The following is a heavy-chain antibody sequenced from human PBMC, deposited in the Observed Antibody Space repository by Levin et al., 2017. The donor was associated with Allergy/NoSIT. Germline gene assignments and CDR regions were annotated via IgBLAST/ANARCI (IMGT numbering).Heavy chain of an antibody. CDR2: VSYDGSGASE. V-gene: IGHV3-30-3*01. D-gene: IGHD1-26*01. CDR3: ARVMWESRPTSNFDY. Sequence: SCAASGFTFNNYAIHWVRQAPGQGLEWVTRVSYDGSGASEIYADSVKGRFTVSKDTSKNTLYLQMNSLRPDDTAVYYCARVMWESRPTSNFDYWGQGTLVTVSS. CDR1: GFTFNNYA. J-gene: IGHJ4*02.